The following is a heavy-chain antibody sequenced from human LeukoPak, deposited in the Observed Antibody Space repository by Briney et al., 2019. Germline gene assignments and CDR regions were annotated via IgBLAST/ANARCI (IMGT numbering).Heavy chain of an antibody. CDR2: IYYSGST. D-gene: IGHD5-12*01. J-gene: IGHJ4*02. V-gene: IGHV4-39*01. CDR1: GGSISSSSYY. Sequence: PSETLSLTRTVSGGSISSSSYYWGWIRQPPGKGLEWIGSIYYSGSTYYNTSLKSRATIAVDTSKNQFSLKLSCVTAADTAVYYCASDDSGYDPDYWGQGTLVTVSS. CDR3: ASDDSGYDPDY.